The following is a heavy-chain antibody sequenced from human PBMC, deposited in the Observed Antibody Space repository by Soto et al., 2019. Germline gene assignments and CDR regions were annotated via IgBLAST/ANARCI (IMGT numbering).Heavy chain of an antibody. V-gene: IGHV3-21*04. CDR3: ASAMTMGWSPQGY. Sequence: GGSLRLSCAVSGINFAGYTMSWVRQAPGKGLEWVSSISGENTYIYYADAVKGRFTISRDNAKDSVYLEMNRLRSEDTARYYCASAMTMGWSPQGYWGQGTPVTVSS. CDR2: ISGENTYI. J-gene: IGHJ4*02. D-gene: IGHD3-10*01. CDR1: GINFAGYT.